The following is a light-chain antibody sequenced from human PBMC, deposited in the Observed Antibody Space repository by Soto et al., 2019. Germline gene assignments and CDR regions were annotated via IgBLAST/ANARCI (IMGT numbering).Light chain of an antibody. Sequence: DIAMTQSPCTLSASPGERASLSCRASQSVSSSYVAWYQKKPGQAPLLLIYGACRRATGIPDRFSGSGSGTDFTLTISRLEPEYSAVYYCQPYGSPPTFGQGTKVDIK. CDR3: QPYGSPPT. V-gene: IGKV3-20*01. CDR2: GAC. J-gene: IGKJ1*01. CDR1: QSVSSSY.